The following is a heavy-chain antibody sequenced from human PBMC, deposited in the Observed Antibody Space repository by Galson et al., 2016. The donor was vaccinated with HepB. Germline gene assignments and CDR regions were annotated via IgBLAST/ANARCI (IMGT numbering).Heavy chain of an antibody. CDR2: IKQDGSEKYYGSEK. V-gene: IGHV3-7*03. Sequence: SLRLSCAASGFKLSNYWMSWVRQALGKGLEWVANIKQDGSEKYYGSEKFCVDSVKGRFTISRDNAKNSLYLQMNSLRAEDTAVYYCARERYCPTSCLSDYYYYGMDVWGQGTTVTVSS. J-gene: IGHJ6*02. CDR1: GFKLSNYW. D-gene: IGHD2-2*01. CDR3: ARERYCPTSCLSDYYYYGMDV.